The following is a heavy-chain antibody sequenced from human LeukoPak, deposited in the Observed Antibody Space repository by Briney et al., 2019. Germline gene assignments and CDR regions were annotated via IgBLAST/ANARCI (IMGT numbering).Heavy chain of an antibody. CDR2: IKVDGSEK. V-gene: IGHV3-7*01. CDR3: ERDGPFGSGTFGY. J-gene: IGHJ4*02. CDR1: GFSFSRSW. Sequence: PGGSLRLSCVASGFSFSRSWMSWVRQAPGKGLEWAANIKVDGSEKHYLDSVEGRFIISRDNAKNSLHLQMNNLRAEDTAEYYCERDGPFGSGTFGYWAQGTLVSVSS. D-gene: IGHD3-10*01.